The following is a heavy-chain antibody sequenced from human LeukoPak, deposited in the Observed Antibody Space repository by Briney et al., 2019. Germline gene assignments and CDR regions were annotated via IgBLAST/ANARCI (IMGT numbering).Heavy chain of an antibody. J-gene: IGHJ4*02. V-gene: IGHV3-66*01. CDR1: GFTVSSNH. CDR2: IYSGGST. Sequence: GALRLSCAASGFTVSSNHMSWLRQAPGKGLEWVSVIYSGGSTNYADSVKGRFTISRDNSKNTLYLQMNSLRADDTAVYYCARARGSYDFDYWGQGTLVTVSS. CDR3: ARARGSYDFDY. D-gene: IGHD1-26*01.